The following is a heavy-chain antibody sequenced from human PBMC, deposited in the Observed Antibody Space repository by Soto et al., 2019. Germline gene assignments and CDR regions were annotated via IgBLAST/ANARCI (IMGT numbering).Heavy chain of an antibody. CDR2: IYSSGTT. J-gene: IGHJ4*01. CDR1: GVSINNHPYF. Sequence: SETLALTCTVSGVSINNHPYFCGWIRQHPEKGLEWIGYIYSSGTTYFNPSLLSRVGMSLDTSGNRFSLRLTSVTAADTAVYYCARGADYGDTVREYFFEFWGKGALVTVSS. D-gene: IGHD4-17*01. CDR3: ARGADYGDTVREYFFEF. V-gene: IGHV4-31*03.